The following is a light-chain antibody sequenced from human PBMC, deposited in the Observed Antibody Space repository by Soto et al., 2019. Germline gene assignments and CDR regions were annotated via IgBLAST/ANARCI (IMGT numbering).Light chain of an antibody. CDR3: AAWDDGLNGV. J-gene: IGLJ3*02. CDR1: SSNIGSNT. Sequence: QSVLTQPPSASGTPGQRVTISCSGSSSNIGSNTVNWYQQLPGTAPKLLIYSNNQRPSGVPDRFSGSKSGTSASLAISGLQSEDEDDYYCAAWDDGLNGVFGGGTELTVL. CDR2: SNN. V-gene: IGLV1-44*01.